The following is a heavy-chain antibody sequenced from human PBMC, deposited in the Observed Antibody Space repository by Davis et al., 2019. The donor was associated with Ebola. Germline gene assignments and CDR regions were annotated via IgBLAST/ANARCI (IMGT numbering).Heavy chain of an antibody. V-gene: IGHV5-51*01. CDR2: IYPGDSDT. J-gene: IGHJ4*02. Sequence: GESLKISCKGSGYSFTSYWISWVRQMPGKGLEWMGIIYPGDSDTRYSPSFQGQVTISADKSISTAYLQWSSLKASDTAMYYCARHFPGGIYCSGGRCYPPYFDYWGQGTLVTVSS. CDR1: GYSFTSYW. D-gene: IGHD2-15*01. CDR3: ARHFPGGIYCSGGRCYPPYFDY.